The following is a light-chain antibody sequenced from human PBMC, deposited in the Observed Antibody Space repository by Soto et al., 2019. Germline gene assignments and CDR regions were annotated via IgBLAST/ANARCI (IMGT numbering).Light chain of an antibody. Sequence: QSALTQPASVSGSPGQSITVSCTGTSSDIGSYDLVSWYQRHPGKAPKLIIFEGSKRPSGVSNRFSGSKSGNTASLTLSGLQAEDADDYYCCSYAGSNTFVFGTGTKVTVL. J-gene: IGLJ1*01. CDR1: SSDIGSYDL. CDR3: CSYAGSNTFV. CDR2: EGS. V-gene: IGLV2-23*01.